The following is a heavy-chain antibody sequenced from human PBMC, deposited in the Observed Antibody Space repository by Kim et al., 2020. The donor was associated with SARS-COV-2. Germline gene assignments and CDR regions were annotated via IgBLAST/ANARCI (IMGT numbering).Heavy chain of an antibody. V-gene: IGHV3-9*01. CDR3: ARGRDGYNCLDY. CDR1: GFTFDDYA. D-gene: IGHD5-12*01. J-gene: IGHJ4*02. CDR2: ISWNSGSI. Sequence: GGSLRLSCAASGFTFDDYAIHWVRQAPGKGLEWVSGISWNSGSIGYADSVKGRFTISRDNAKNSLYLQMNSLRAEDTALYYCARGRDGYNCLDYWGQGTLVTVSS.